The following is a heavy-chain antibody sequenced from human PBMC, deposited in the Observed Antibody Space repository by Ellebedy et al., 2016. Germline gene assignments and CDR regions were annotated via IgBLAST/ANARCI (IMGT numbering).Heavy chain of an antibody. CDR3: ARRSNWGTFDY. CDR2: IYYSGST. Sequence: GSLRLXXTVSGGSISSSSYYWGWIRQPPGKGLEWIGSIYYSGSTYYNPSLKSRVTISVDTSKNQFSLKLSSVTAADTAVYYCARRSNWGTFDYWGQGTLVTVSS. D-gene: IGHD7-27*01. V-gene: IGHV4-39*01. CDR1: GGSISSSSYY. J-gene: IGHJ4*02.